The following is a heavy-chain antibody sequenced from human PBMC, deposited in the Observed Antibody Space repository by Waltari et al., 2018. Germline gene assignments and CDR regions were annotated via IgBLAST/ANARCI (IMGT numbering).Heavy chain of an antibody. CDR3: ARGELGLRRFDY. V-gene: IGHV4-61*09. J-gene: IGHJ4*02. Sequence: VQLQESGPGLVQPSQTLSLICSVSGDSINSRDYYWTWIRQPAGKGLEWLGYIYSDGITHYNPSLIGRLTIALDTSKTQFSLKLSFMTAADTAVYYCARGELGLRRFDYWGRGALVTVSS. CDR2: IYSDGIT. D-gene: IGHD7-27*01. CDR1: GDSINSRDYY.